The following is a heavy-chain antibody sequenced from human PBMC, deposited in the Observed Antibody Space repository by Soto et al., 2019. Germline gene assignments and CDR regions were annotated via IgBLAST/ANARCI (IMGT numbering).Heavy chain of an antibody. V-gene: IGHV4-4*02. Sequence: PSETLSLTCAVSGGSISSSNWWSWVRQPPGKGLEWIGDIYYSGSTYYNPSLKSRVTISVDTSKNQFSLKLSSVTAADTAVYYCAREGDDWAFDCWGQGTLVTVSS. CDR3: AREGDDWAFDC. J-gene: IGHJ4*02. D-gene: IGHD2-21*01. CDR1: GGSISSSNW. CDR2: IYYSGST.